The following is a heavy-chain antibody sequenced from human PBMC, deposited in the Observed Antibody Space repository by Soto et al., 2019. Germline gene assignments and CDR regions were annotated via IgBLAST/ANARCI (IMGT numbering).Heavy chain of an antibody. CDR1: GLSLDSSGVG. D-gene: IGHD3-3*02. J-gene: IGHJ6*02. Sequence: GSGPTLVNPTETLTLTCTFSGLSLDSSGVGVAWVRQPPGGALEWLAVIYWNDEKRYSPSLSSRLTITKDWSKNQVVLTMTNMDPVDTGTYFCAHNRTRWPSHFDYYFGLDVWGQGTTVTVSS. V-gene: IGHV2-5*01. CDR2: IYWNDEK. CDR3: AHNRTRWPSHFDYYFGLDV.